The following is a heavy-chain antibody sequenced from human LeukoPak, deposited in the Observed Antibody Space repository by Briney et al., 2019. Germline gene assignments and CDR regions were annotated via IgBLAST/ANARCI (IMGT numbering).Heavy chain of an antibody. CDR2: INHSGST. CDR3: VRDLWGAGGTQY. CDR1: GGSFSGYY. D-gene: IGHD6-13*01. J-gene: IGHJ4*02. V-gene: IGHV4-34*01. Sequence: SETLSLTCALYGGSFSGYYRSCICQPPGKGLEWIGEINHSGSTNYNPSLKSRVTISADTSKNQVYLKLRSVTAADTAVYYCVRDLWGAGGTQYWGQGTQVIVSS.